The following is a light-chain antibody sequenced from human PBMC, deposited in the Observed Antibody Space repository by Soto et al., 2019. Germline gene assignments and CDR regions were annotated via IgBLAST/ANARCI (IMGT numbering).Light chain of an antibody. Sequence: VLTQPPSASGSPGQSVTISCTGTSSDVGGYNYVSWYQQHPGKAPKLMIYEVSKRPSGVPDRFSGSKSGNTASLTVSGLQAEDEADYYCSSYAGSNHYVFGTGTKVTVL. CDR1: SSDVGGYNY. V-gene: IGLV2-8*01. J-gene: IGLJ1*01. CDR3: SSYAGSNHYV. CDR2: EVS.